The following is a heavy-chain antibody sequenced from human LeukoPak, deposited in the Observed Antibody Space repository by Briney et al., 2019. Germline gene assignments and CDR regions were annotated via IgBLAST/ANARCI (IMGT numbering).Heavy chain of an antibody. CDR3: ARDRNGLLENY. J-gene: IGHJ4*02. V-gene: IGHV4-4*02. CDR1: GASISSSNW. D-gene: IGHD1-1*01. Sequence: SGTLSLTCAVSGASISSSNWWTWVRQPPGKGLEWIGEIFHSGGSNYNPSLKSRVTISVDTSKNRFSLKLSSVTAADTAVYYCARDRNGLLENYWGQGTLVTVSS. CDR2: IFHSGGS.